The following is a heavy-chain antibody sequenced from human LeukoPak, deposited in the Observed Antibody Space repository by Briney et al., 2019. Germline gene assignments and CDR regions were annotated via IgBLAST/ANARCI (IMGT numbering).Heavy chain of an antibody. J-gene: IGHJ6*03. CDR2: IYYSGST. V-gene: IGHV4-39*01. D-gene: IGHD6-13*01. CDR1: GGSISSSSYY. Sequence: SETLSLTCTVSGGSISSSSYYWGWIRQPPGKGLEWIGSIYYSGSTYYNPSLKSRVTISVDTSKNQFSLKLSSVTAADTAVYYCARAMVAAAGPTPKYYYYYYYMDVWGKGTTVTVSS. CDR3: ARAMVAAAGPTPKYYYYYYYMDV.